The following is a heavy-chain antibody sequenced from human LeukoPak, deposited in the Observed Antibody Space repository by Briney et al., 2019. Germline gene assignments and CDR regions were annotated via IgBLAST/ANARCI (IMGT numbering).Heavy chain of an antibody. Sequence: GRSLRLSCVASGFTFDDHAMHWVRQAPGKGLEWVSGISWNSGSIGYADSVKGRFTISRDNAKNSLYLQMNSLRAEDTALYYCAKDGGSGSYYDLYYYGMDVWGQGTTVTVSS. CDR2: ISWNSGSI. J-gene: IGHJ6*02. D-gene: IGHD3-10*01. CDR3: AKDGGSGSYYDLYYYGMDV. V-gene: IGHV3-9*01. CDR1: GFTFDDHA.